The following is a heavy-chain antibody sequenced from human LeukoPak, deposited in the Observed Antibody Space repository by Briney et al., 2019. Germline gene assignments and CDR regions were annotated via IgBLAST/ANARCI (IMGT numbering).Heavy chain of an antibody. V-gene: IGHV3-23*01. CDR1: GFTFSRYA. Sequence: GGSLRLSCAASGFTFSRYAMTWVRQAPGKGLDWVSAISGSGGTTYHADYVRGRFTISRDNSKNTLYLQMNSLRAEDTAVYYCAKGLINDWSALEYWGQGTLVTVSS. CDR3: AKGLINDWSALEY. CDR2: ISGSGGTT. J-gene: IGHJ4*02. D-gene: IGHD3-9*01.